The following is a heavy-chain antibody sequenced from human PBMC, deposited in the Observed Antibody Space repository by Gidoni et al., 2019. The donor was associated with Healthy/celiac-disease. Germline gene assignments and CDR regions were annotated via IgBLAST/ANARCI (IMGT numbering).Heavy chain of an antibody. CDR3: ARAIKRRYQLPKENNWFDP. CDR2: INPNSGGT. Sequence: QVQLVQSGAEVKKPGASVKVSCKASGYTFTGYYMHWVRQAPGQGLEWKGWINPNSGGTNYAQKFQGRVTMTRDTSISTAYMELSRLRSDDTAVYYCARAIKRRYQLPKENNWFDPWGQGTLVTVSS. J-gene: IGHJ5*02. CDR1: GYTFTGYY. D-gene: IGHD2-2*01. V-gene: IGHV1-2*02.